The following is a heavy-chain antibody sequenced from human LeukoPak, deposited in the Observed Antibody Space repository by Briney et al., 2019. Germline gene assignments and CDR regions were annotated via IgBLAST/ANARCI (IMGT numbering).Heavy chain of an antibody. D-gene: IGHD3-9*01. CDR2: IGGTGVST. CDR3: YILTGYAPHLDY. Sequence: GGSLRLSCAASGFTFSSYSMTWVRQAPGKGLEWVSSIGGTGVSTYYADSVKGRFTISRDNSKNTLYLQMNSLRAEDTAVYYCYILTGYAPHLDYWGQGTLVTVSS. CDR1: GFTFSSYS. J-gene: IGHJ4*02. V-gene: IGHV3-23*01.